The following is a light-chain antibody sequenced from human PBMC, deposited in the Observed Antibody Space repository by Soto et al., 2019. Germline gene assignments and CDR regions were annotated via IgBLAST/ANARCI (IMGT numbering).Light chain of an antibody. Sequence: QSALTQPPSLSGSPGQSVTISCTWISSDIGAGSEVHWYQQLPGTAPKLLIFGSTNRPSGVPDRFSGSKSATSASLAITGLQAEDEADYYCQSYDNSLSAYVFGTGTKVTVL. CDR3: QSYDNSLSAYV. CDR1: SSDIGAGSE. J-gene: IGLJ1*01. V-gene: IGLV1-40*01. CDR2: GST.